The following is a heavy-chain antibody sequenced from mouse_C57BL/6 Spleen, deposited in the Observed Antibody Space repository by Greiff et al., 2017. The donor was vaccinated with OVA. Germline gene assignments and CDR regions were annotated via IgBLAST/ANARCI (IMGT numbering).Heavy chain of an antibody. CDR3: ARETTVVGYFDV. D-gene: IGHD1-1*01. Sequence: QVQLQQPGAELVKPGASVKMSCKASGYTFTSYWITWVKQRPGQGLAWIGDIYPGSGSTNYNEKFKSKATLTVDTSSSTAYMQLSSLTSEDSAVYYCARETTVVGYFDVWGTGTTVTVSS. V-gene: IGHV1-55*01. CDR2: IYPGSGST. J-gene: IGHJ1*03. CDR1: GYTFTSYW.